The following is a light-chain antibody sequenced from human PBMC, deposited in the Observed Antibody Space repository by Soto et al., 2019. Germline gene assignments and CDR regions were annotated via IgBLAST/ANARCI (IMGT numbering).Light chain of an antibody. V-gene: IGLV2-14*01. CDR3: ISYTSDDVRYV. CDR1: SSDVGAHNF. J-gene: IGLJ1*01. Sequence: QSVLTQPASVSGSPGQAITISCSGSSSDVGAHNFVSWYQHHPGKAPKLMIYEVSNRPSGVSNRFSGSKSGNTASLTISGLQSEDEDDSYSISYTSDDVRYVFGTGTKVTVL. CDR2: EVS.